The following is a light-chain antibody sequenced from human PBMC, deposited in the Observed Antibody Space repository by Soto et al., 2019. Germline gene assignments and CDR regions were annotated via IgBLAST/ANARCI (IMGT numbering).Light chain of an antibody. CDR2: GAS. CDR3: QQYDSSPRT. J-gene: IGKJ1*01. V-gene: IGKV3-20*01. CDR1: QSASTRS. Sequence: EIVLTQSPGTLSLSPGERATLSCRASQSASTRSLAWYQQKPGQAPRLLISGASSRAADIPDRLSGSGSGTDFALTINRLEPEDFAVYYCQQYDSSPRTLGQGTKVDIK.